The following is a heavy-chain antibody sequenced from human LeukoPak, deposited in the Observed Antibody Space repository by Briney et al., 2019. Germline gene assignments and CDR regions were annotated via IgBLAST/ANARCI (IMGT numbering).Heavy chain of an antibody. V-gene: IGHV3-30-3*01. Sequence: GGSLRLSCAASGFTFSSYAMHWVRQAPGKGLEWVAVISYDGSNKYYADSVKGRFTISRDNSKNTLYLQMNSLRAEDTAVYYCASLSRYCSGGSCYNYWGQGTLVTVSS. CDR3: ASLSRYCSGGSCYNY. D-gene: IGHD2-15*01. CDR2: ISYDGSNK. J-gene: IGHJ4*02. CDR1: GFTFSSYA.